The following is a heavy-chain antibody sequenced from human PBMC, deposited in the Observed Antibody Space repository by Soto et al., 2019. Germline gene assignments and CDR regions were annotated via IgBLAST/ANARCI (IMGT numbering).Heavy chain of an antibody. J-gene: IGHJ3*02. Sequence: PGESLKISCKGSGYSFTNYWIGWVRQMPGKGLEWMGIIYPGDSDTRYSPSFQGQFTISADRSVSTAYLQWSSLKASDTAMYYCARLDQQGYCTNGICPGPFDIWGQGTMVTVSS. D-gene: IGHD2-8*01. CDR2: IYPGDSDT. CDR3: ARLDQQGYCTNGICPGPFDI. CDR1: GYSFTNYW. V-gene: IGHV5-51*01.